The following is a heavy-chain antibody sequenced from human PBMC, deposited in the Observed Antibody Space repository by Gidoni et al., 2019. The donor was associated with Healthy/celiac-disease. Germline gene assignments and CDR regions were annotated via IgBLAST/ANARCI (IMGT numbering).Heavy chain of an antibody. CDR1: GCSISSYY. V-gene: IGHV4-59*01. Sequence: QVQLQESGPGLVKPSETLSLTCTDSGCSISSYYGSWIRQPPGKGLEWIGSLYYSGSTNYNPSLKSRVTISVDTSKNQFSLKLSSVTAADTAVYYCARDFHDAFDIWGQGTMVTVSS. CDR2: LYYSGST. CDR3: ARDFHDAFDI. J-gene: IGHJ3*02.